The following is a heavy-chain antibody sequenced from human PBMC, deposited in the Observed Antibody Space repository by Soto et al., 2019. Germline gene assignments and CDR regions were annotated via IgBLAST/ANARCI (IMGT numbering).Heavy chain of an antibody. J-gene: IGHJ6*02. CDR1: GFSFDNYP. V-gene: IGHV3-23*01. Sequence: EVQLLESGGGLVQPGGSLRLSCTASGFSFDNYPMSWFRQAPGEGLQWVSTIDDSGAGTYYADSVKGRFTISRDNSKDTLYLQMSRLRADDTAVYHCRKQAPYVVLEKTRSPGVDVWGQGTTVTVSS. CDR3: RKQAPYVVLEKTRSPGVDV. D-gene: IGHD3-10*02. CDR2: IDDSGAGT.